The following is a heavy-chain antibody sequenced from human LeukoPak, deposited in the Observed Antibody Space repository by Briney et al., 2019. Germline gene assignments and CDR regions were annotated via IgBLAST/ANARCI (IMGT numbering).Heavy chain of an antibody. V-gene: IGHV4-4*07. J-gene: IGHJ4*02. D-gene: IGHD1-1*01. CDR1: GGSISSYY. CDR2: IYTSGST. CDR3: AREAGNTQYFDY. Sequence: SETLSLTCTVSGGSISSYYWSWIRQPAGKGLELIGRIYTSGSTNYNPSLKSRVTMSVDTSKNQFSLKLSSVTAADTAMYYCAREAGNTQYFDYWGQGTLVTVSS.